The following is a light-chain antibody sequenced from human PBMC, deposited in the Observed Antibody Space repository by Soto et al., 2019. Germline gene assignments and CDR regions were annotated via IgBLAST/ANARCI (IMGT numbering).Light chain of an antibody. CDR3: QQYNNWPYT. J-gene: IGKJ2*01. V-gene: IGKV3-15*01. Sequence: EIVMTQSPATLSVSPGERATLSCRASHGVTSSLAWYQQKPGQAPRLLIYDASTRATDIPVRFSGSGSGTDFTLTISSLQSEDFAVYYCQQYNNWPYTFGQGTKLEIK. CDR1: HGVTSS. CDR2: DAS.